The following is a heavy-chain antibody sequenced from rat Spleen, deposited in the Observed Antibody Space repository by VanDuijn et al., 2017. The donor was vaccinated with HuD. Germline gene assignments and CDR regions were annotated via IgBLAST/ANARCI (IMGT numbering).Heavy chain of an antibody. J-gene: IGHJ2*01. CDR2: IWGDGNT. D-gene: IGHD1-7*01. Sequence: QVQLKESGPGLVQPSQTLSLTCTVSGFSLTNYHVTWVRQPPGKGLAWMGGIWGDGNTNYNSALKSRLSISRDTSKSQVFLKMNSLQTEDTAMYFCASSYYWGQGVMVTVSS. CDR1: GFSLTNYH. V-gene: IGHV2-13*01. CDR3: ASSYY.